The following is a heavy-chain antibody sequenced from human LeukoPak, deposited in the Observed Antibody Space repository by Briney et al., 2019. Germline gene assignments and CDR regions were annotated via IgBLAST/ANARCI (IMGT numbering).Heavy chain of an antibody. CDR3: ATPLDYSDSSGFHQGGD. CDR1: GFSFSSHW. V-gene: IGHV3-7*03. J-gene: IGHJ4*02. D-gene: IGHD3-22*01. CDR2: IKEDGSKK. Sequence: GGSLRLSCTASGFSFSSHWMTWVRQAPGKGQEWVATIKEDGSKKNYVDSVKGRFTVSRDNAKNSLYLQMHSLRAEDTAVYYCATPLDYSDSSGFHQGGDWGQGTLVTVSS.